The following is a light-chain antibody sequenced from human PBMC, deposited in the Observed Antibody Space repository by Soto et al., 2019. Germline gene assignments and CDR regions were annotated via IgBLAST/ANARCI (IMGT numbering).Light chain of an antibody. CDR3: SSYTSSSTLV. CDR1: SSDVGGYNY. J-gene: IGLJ2*01. Sequence: QSALTQPASVSGSPGQSITISCTGTSSDVGGYNYVSWYQQHPGKAPKLMIYDVSNRPSVVSNRFSGSKSGNTASLTISGLHAEDEADYYCSSYTSSSTLVFGGGTKVTVL. V-gene: IGLV2-14*01. CDR2: DVS.